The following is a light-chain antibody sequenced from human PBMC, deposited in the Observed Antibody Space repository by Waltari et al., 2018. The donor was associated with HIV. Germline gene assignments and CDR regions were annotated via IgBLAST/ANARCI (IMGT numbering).Light chain of an antibody. CDR1: GSYVGVNF. CDR2: SYN. V-gene: IGLV1-47*01. J-gene: IGLJ2*01. CDR3: AAWDDSVSGWA. Sequence: QSVLTQAPSASGTPGQRVTPPCSCTGSYVGVNFVTWYQQLPGMAPKLLIYSYNERPSRVPDRFSGSKSGTSASLAISGLRSEDEAVYFCAAWDDSVSGWAFGEGTKVTVL.